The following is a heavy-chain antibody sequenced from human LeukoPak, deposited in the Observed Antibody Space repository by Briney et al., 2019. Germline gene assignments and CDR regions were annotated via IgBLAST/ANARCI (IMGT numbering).Heavy chain of an antibody. J-gene: IGHJ4*02. D-gene: IGHD6-19*01. V-gene: IGHV1-69*13. CDR2: IIPIFGTA. CDR1: GGTFSSYA. Sequence: SRKVSCKASGGTFSSYAISWVRQAPGQGLEWMGGIIPIFGTANYAQKFQGRVTITADESTSTAYMELSSLRSEDTAVYYCARDRTGIAVAGTDFDYWGQGTLVSVSS. CDR3: ARDRTGIAVAGTDFDY.